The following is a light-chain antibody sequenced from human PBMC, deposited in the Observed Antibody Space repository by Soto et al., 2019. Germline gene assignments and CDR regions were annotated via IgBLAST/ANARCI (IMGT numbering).Light chain of an antibody. V-gene: IGLV1-40*01. CDR2: GNN. J-gene: IGLJ3*02. Sequence: QSVLTQPPSVSGAPGQRVTISCTGTSYNIGAGYDVIWYQQLPGPAPKLLIFGNNSRSSGVPDRFSGSTSATSASLAVAGLPAEDEADYHCQSYVTRLSRTVCGGGTKLPVL. CDR3: QSYVTRLSRTV. CDR1: SYNIGAGYD.